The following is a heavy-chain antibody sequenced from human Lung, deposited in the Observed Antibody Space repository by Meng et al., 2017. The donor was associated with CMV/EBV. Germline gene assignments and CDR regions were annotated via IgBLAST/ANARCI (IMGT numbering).Heavy chain of an antibody. CDR1: GYSFSSYW. Sequence: GESLKISCKTSGYSFSSYWIAWVRQMPGKGLEWMGIIFPGDSETRYSPSFQGHVTISVDKSISTAHLQWSSLTASDSAMYYCVRTLLQNILVVPGADFDYWGQGTXVTVSS. V-gene: IGHV5-51*01. CDR3: VRTLLQNILVVPGADFDY. J-gene: IGHJ4*02. D-gene: IGHD2-2*01. CDR2: IFPGDSET.